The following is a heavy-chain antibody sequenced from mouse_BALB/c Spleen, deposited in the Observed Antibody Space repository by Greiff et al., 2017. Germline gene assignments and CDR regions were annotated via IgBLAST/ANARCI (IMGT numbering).Heavy chain of an antibody. CDR1: GYAFTNYL. CDR2: INPGSGGT. D-gene: IGHD4-1*01. CDR3: ATGAWFAY. V-gene: IGHV1-54*03. J-gene: IGHJ3*01. Sequence: VKVVESGAELVRPGTSVKVSCKASGYAFTNYLIEWVKQRPGQGLEWIGVINPGSGGTNYNEKFKGKATLTADKSSSTAYMQLSSLTSDDSAVYFCATGAWFAYWGQGTLVTVSA.